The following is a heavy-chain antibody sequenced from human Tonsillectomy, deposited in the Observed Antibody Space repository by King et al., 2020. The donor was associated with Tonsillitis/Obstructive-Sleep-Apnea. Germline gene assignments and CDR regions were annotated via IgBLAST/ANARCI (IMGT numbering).Heavy chain of an antibody. D-gene: IGHD5-18*01. CDR3: ARDAKDTAMVYPSNWFDP. CDR1: GYTFTGYY. J-gene: IGHJ5*02. Sequence: VQLVQSGAEVKKPGASVKVSCKASGYTFTGYYMHWVRQAPGQGLEWMGRINPNSGGTNYAQKFQGRVTMTRDTSISTAYMELSRLRSDDTAVYYCARDAKDTAMVYPSNWFDPWGQGTLVTVSS. V-gene: IGHV1-2*06. CDR2: INPNSGGT.